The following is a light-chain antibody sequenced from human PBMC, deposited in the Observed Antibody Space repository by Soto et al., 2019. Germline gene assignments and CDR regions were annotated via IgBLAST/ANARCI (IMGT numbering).Light chain of an antibody. CDR2: EVS. V-gene: IGLV2-14*01. J-gene: IGLJ1*01. CDR1: SXGVGAYNY. Sequence: QSALTQPASVSGSLGQSITIYCTGTSXGVGAYNYVSWYQQQPGKAPKLMISEVSNRPSGVSNRFSGSKSGNTASLIISGLQAEDEADYYCCSFTSITTYVFGTGTKVTVL. CDR3: CSFTSITTYV.